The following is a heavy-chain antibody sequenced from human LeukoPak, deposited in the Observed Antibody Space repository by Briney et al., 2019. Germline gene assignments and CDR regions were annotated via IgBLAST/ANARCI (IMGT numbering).Heavy chain of an antibody. D-gene: IGHD3-22*01. CDR3: AKSPLSYYYDSSENLAEYFQH. Sequence: GGSLRLSCAASGFTFSSYGMHWVRQAPGKGLEWVAVISYDGSNKYYADSVKGRFTISRDNSKNTLYLQMNSLRAEDTAVYYCAKSPLSYYYDSSENLAEYFQHWGQRTMAADSS. J-gene: IGHJ1*01. CDR2: ISYDGSNK. V-gene: IGHV3-30*18. CDR1: GFTFSSYG.